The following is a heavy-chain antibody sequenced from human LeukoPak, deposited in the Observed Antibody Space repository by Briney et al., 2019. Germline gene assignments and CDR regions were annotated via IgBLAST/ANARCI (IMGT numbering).Heavy chain of an antibody. CDR3: AREPDGDHSYFDY. D-gene: IGHD4-17*01. V-gene: IGHV3-7*01. Sequence: GGSLRLSCAASGFTFSSYWMSWVRQAPGKRLEWVANIKQDGSEKYYVDSVKGRFTIYRDNAKNSLYLQMNSLRAEDTAVYYCAREPDGDHSYFDYWGQGTLVTVSS. CDR1: GFTFSSYW. CDR2: IKQDGSEK. J-gene: IGHJ4*02.